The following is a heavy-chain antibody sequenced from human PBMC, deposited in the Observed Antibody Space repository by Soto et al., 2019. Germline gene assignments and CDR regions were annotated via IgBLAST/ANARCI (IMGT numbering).Heavy chain of an antibody. Sequence: EVQLLESGGGLVQPGGSLRLSCAASGFTFSSYAMSWVRQAPGKGLEWVSAISGSGGSTYYADSVKGRFTISRDNSKNTLYLQMNSLRAEDTAVYYCAKGLFGVVSTNKELPGDLDFDYWGQGTLVTVSS. J-gene: IGHJ4*02. V-gene: IGHV3-23*01. CDR2: ISGSGGST. D-gene: IGHD3-3*01. CDR1: GFTFSSYA. CDR3: AKGLFGVVSTNKELPGDLDFDY.